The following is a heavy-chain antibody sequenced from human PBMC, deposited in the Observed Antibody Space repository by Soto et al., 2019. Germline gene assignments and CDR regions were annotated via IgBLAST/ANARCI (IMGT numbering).Heavy chain of an antibody. CDR1: GRIFSSFP. CDR2: VISASGSV. D-gene: IGHD5-18*01. V-gene: IGHV1-69*06. CDR3: ARVGSRDAYNYVLDQ. Sequence: QVQVVQSGAEVKKPGSSVKISCKASGRIFSSFPTSWVRQVPGQGLEWMGGVISASGSVTYAPKFQGRVTMTAVNSAGRGYMELTSLTSEDTAIYYCARVGSRDAYNYVLDQWCPGTMVTVSS. J-gene: IGHJ1*01.